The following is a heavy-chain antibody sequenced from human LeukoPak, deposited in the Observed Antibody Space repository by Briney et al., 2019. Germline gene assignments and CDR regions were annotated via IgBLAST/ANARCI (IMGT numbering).Heavy chain of an antibody. J-gene: IGHJ6*02. CDR1: GYTFTGYY. CDR2: NKPNSGGT. Sequence: ASVKVSCKASGYTFTGYYMHWVRQAPGQGLERMGWNKPNSGGTNYAQKFQGRVTMTRDTSISTAYMELSRLRSDDTAVYCCARDESSTSWGHYYYYGMDVWGQGTTVTVSS. V-gene: IGHV1-2*02. D-gene: IGHD2-2*01. CDR3: ARDESSTSWGHYYYYGMDV.